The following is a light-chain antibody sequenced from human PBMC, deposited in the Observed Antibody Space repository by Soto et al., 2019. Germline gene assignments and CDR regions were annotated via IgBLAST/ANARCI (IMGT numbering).Light chain of an antibody. CDR3: SSYGGSNNDVV. V-gene: IGLV2-8*01. CDR1: SSDVGGYNY. J-gene: IGLJ2*01. CDR2: EVT. Sequence: QSALTQPPSAAGSPGQAVTLSCTGTSSDVGGYNYVSWYQQHPGKAPKLIIYEVTKRPSGVPDRFSGSKSANTASLTVSGLQAEDEADYYCSSYGGSNNDVVFGGGTKLTVL.